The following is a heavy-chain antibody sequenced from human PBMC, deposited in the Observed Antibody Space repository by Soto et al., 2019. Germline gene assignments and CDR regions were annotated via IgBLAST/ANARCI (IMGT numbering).Heavy chain of an antibody. D-gene: IGHD2-21*02. V-gene: IGHV4-34*01. CDR2: INHSGST. CDR1: GGSFSGYY. CDR3: ASCGGDCSTLYYFDY. Sequence: QVQLQQWGAGLLKPSETLSLTCAVYGGSFSGYYWSWIRQPPGKGLEWIGEINHSGSTNYNPSLKSRVTISVDTSKNQFSLKLSSVTAADTAVYYCASCGGDCSTLYYFDYWGQGTLVTVSS. J-gene: IGHJ4*02.